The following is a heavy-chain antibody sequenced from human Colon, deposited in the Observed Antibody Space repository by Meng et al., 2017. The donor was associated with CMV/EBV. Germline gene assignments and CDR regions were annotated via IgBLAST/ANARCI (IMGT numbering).Heavy chain of an antibody. CDR1: GFTFSDNY. CDR2: ISKSGTVK. Sequence: GESLKISCAASGFTFSDNYMTWTRQAPGKGLEWVAYISKSGTVKYYADSVKGRFTISRDNAKNSLYLQMSSLRAEDTAVYYCARRPLGFCSSASCQPLWYFDLWGRGTLVTVSS. J-gene: IGHJ2*01. CDR3: ARRPLGFCSSASCQPLWYFDL. D-gene: IGHD2-2*01. V-gene: IGHV3-11*04.